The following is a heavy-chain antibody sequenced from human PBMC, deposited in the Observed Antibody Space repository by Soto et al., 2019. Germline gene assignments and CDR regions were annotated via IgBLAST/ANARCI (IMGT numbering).Heavy chain of an antibody. V-gene: IGHV4-4*07. CDR1: GGSISSYY. Sequence: PSETLSLTCTVSGGSISSYYWSWIRQPAGKGLEWIGRIYTSGSTNYNPSLKSRVTMSVDTSKNQFSLKLSSVTAADTAVYYCARGKTYYDFWSGYYPNRFDPWGKGTLVTVSS. CDR2: IYTSGST. CDR3: ARGKTYYDFWSGYYPNRFDP. J-gene: IGHJ5*02. D-gene: IGHD3-3*01.